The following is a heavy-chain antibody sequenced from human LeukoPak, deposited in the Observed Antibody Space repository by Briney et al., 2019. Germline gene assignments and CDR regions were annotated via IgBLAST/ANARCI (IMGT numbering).Heavy chain of an antibody. CDR1: GYSFTTYW. Sequence: GESLKISCQGSGYSFTTYWIAWVRQMPGKGLEWMGIIYPGDSDTRYSPSFQGQVTISVDKSISTAYLQWSSVKASDTAMYYCATSGRGDYYDYWGQGTLVKVSS. CDR2: IYPGDSDT. V-gene: IGHV5-51*01. J-gene: IGHJ4*02. CDR3: ATSGRGDYYDY. D-gene: IGHD1-14*01.